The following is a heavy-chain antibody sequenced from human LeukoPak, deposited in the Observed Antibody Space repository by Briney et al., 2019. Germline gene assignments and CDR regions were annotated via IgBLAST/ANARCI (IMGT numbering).Heavy chain of an antibody. V-gene: IGHV3-53*01. CDR3: AGPYYFDY. Sequence: PGGSLTLSCAASGFTLSTNYMSWVRQAPGKGLEWVSVIYSGGTTYYPDSVRGRFTISKDNSKNTLYLQMSSLEAYDPAVYYCAGPYYFDYWGQGTLVTVSS. CDR2: IYSGGTT. CDR1: GFTLSTNY. J-gene: IGHJ4*02.